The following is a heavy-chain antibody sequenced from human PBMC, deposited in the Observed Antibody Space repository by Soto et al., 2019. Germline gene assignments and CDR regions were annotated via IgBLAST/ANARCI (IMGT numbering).Heavy chain of an antibody. CDR1: GFTFSSYS. J-gene: IGHJ2*01. D-gene: IGHD2-2*01. CDR3: ARDSRVVPAEHMKRHWYFDL. V-gene: IGHV3-21*01. Sequence: EVQLVESGGGLVKPGGSLRLSCAASGFTFSSYSMNWVRQAPGKGLEWVSSISSSSSYIYYADSVKGRFTISRDNAKNSLYLQMNSLRAEDTAVYYCARDSRVVPAEHMKRHWYFDLWGRGTLVTVSS. CDR2: ISSSSSYI.